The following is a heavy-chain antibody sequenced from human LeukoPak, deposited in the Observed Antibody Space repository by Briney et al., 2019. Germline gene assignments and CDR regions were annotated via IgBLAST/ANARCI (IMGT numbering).Heavy chain of an antibody. Sequence: SETLSLTCSVSGASISSYYYNWIRQSPGKGLEWIGYIYYSGITNYNPSLKSRVTMSLDTSKNQFSLKLSSVTAADTAVYYCARVLLSSGYSTWGQGTLVTVFS. D-gene: IGHD3-22*01. CDR3: ARVLLSSGYST. V-gene: IGHV4-59*01. CDR2: IYYSGIT. CDR1: GASISSYY. J-gene: IGHJ5*02.